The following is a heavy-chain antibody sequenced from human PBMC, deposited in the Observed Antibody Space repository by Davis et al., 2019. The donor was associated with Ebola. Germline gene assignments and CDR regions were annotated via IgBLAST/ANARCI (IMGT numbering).Heavy chain of an antibody. J-gene: IGHJ4*02. V-gene: IGHV1-69*06. CDR1: GGTLSSYA. CDR3: ARDGSILEWFLFDY. D-gene: IGHD3-3*01. CDR2: IIPIFGTA. Sequence: SVKVSCKASGGTLSSYAISWVRQAPGQGLEWMGGIIPIFGTANYAQKFQGRVTITADKSTSTAYMELSSLRSEDTAVYYCARDGSILEWFLFDYWGQGTLVTVSS.